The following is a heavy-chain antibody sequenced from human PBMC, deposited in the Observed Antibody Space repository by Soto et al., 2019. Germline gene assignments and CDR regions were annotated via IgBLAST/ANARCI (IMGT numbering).Heavy chain of an antibody. CDR2: INGGGSRT. CDR1: GFTFSSYW. D-gene: IGHD2-21*01. V-gene: IGHV3-74*01. CDR3: VRDEIGLGLDY. Sequence: EVQLVESGGGLVQPGGSLRLSCAASGFTFSSYWMHWVRQPPGKGLVWVSHINGGGSRTSYADSVKGRFTISRDNAKNTLYLQMISLRAEDTAVYYCVRDEIGLGLDYWGLGTLVIVSS. J-gene: IGHJ4*02.